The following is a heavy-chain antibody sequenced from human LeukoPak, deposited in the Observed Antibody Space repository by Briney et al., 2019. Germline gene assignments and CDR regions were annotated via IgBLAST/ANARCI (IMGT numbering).Heavy chain of an antibody. CDR3: ARGGYSYAVDY. Sequence: GRSLRLSCAASGFTFSSYGMHWVRQAPGKGLEWVAVIWYDGSNKYYADSVKGRFTISRDNSKNTLYLQMNSVRAEDTAVYYCARGGYSYAVDYWGQGTLVTVSS. V-gene: IGHV3-33*01. J-gene: IGHJ4*02. D-gene: IGHD5-18*01. CDR1: GFTFSSYG. CDR2: IWYDGSNK.